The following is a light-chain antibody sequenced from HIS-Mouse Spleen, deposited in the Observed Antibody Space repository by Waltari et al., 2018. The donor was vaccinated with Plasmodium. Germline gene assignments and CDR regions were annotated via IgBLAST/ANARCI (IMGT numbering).Light chain of an antibody. Sequence: QSALTQPASVSGSPGQSTTISCTGTSSDVGGYNLVSWYQQPPGKAPKLMIYEGSKRPSGVSNRFSGSKSGNTASLTISGLQAEDEADYYCCSYAGSSTYVFGTGTKVTVL. J-gene: IGLJ1*01. V-gene: IGLV2-23*01. CDR1: SSDVGGYNL. CDR3: CSYAGSSTYV. CDR2: EGS.